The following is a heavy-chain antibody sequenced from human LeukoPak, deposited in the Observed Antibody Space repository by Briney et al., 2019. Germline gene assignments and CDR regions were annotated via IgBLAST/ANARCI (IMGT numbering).Heavy chain of an antibody. Sequence: SVKVSCKASGGTFSSYAISWVRQAPGQGLEWMGGIIPIFGTANYAQKFQGRVTITADKSTSTAYMELSSLRSEDTAVYYCARDLSLYVAAAVPTWFDPWGQGTLVTVYS. CDR1: GGTFSSYA. D-gene: IGHD6-13*01. V-gene: IGHV1-69*06. J-gene: IGHJ5*02. CDR2: IIPIFGTA. CDR3: ARDLSLYVAAAVPTWFDP.